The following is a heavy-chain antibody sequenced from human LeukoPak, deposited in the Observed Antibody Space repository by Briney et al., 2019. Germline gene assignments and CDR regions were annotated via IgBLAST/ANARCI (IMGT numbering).Heavy chain of an antibody. V-gene: IGHV3-20*04. J-gene: IGHJ5*02. CDR3: ARDGTRGYSYGFFPNWFDP. D-gene: IGHD5-18*01. CDR1: GFTFDDYG. Sequence: GGSLRLSCAASGFTFDDYGMTWVRQAPGKGLELVSVINWNGGTTGYADSVKGRFTISRDNAKNSLYLQMNSLRAEDTAVYYCARDGTRGYSYGFFPNWFDPRGQGTLVTVSS. CDR2: INWNGGTT.